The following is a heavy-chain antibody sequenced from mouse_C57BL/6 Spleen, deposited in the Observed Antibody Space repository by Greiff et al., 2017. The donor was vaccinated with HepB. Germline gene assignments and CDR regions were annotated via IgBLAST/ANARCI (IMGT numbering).Heavy chain of an antibody. CDR2: IYPRSGNT. Sequence: VQLQESGAELARPGASVKLSCKASGYTFTSYGISWVKQRTGQGLEWIGEIYPRSGNTYYNEKFKGKATLTADKSSSTAYMELRSLTSEDSAVYFCASPTMVTTGDYWGQGTSVTVSS. D-gene: IGHD2-9*01. J-gene: IGHJ4*01. CDR3: ASPTMVTTGDY. V-gene: IGHV1-81*01. CDR1: GYTFTSYG.